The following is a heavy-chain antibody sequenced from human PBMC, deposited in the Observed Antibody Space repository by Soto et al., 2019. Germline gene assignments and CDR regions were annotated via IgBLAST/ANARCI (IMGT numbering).Heavy chain of an antibody. CDR1: GYAFTTYL. CDR3: AGGHCDNICYRDY. CDR2: INAGNGNT. Sequence: QVQLVQSGAEVKKPGASVKVSCKTSGYAFTTYLIYWMRQAPGQRLEWMGWINAGNGNTNYAQKFQGRVTITRDTSASTVDMELSSLTSEGTAVYYCAGGHCDNICYRDYWGQGTLVTVSS. V-gene: IGHV1-3*01. D-gene: IGHD2-21*01. J-gene: IGHJ4*02.